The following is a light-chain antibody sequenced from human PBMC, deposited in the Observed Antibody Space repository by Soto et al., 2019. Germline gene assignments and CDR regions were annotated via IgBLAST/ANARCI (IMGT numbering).Light chain of an antibody. CDR2: EDN. CDR3: CSYADSTTVV. J-gene: IGLJ3*02. CDR1: GRSYNL. Sequence: QSALTQPASVSGSPGQSITISCTGSGRSYNLVSWFQQSPGKAPKLIIYEDNKRPSGVFNRFSGSKSGNTASLTISGLQPEDEADYYCCSYADSTTVVFGGGTKLTVL. V-gene: IGLV2-23*01.